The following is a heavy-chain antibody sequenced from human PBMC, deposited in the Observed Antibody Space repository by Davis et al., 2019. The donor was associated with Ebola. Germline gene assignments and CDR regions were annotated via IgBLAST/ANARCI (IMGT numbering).Heavy chain of an antibody. J-gene: IGHJ4*02. CDR1: GFTVSSNY. CDR2: MFSSGNA. V-gene: IGHV4-59*08. D-gene: IGHD1-26*01. CDR3: ARWDLGYFDY. Sequence: ESLKISCAASGFTVSSNYMSWIRQPPGKGLEWIGYMFSSGNAKYNPSLKSRVTMSLDTSRNQVALKLNSVTAADTAVYYCARWDLGYFDYWGQGILVTVSS.